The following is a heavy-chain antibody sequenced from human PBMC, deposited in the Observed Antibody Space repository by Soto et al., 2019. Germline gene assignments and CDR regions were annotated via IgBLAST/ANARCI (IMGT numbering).Heavy chain of an antibody. J-gene: IGHJ6*02. Sequence: QVQLQQWGAGLLKPSETLSLTCAVYGGSFSGNYWTWIRQPPGKGLEWIGEIDHSGSTNYNASLKSRVSLSVATSKNQFSLTLTSLTAADTAVFYCSGGHDYCGRIAMDVWGQGTTVTVSS. V-gene: IGHV4-34*02. CDR3: SGGHDYCGRIAMDV. CDR1: GGSFSGNY. D-gene: IGHD4-17*01. CDR2: IDHSGST.